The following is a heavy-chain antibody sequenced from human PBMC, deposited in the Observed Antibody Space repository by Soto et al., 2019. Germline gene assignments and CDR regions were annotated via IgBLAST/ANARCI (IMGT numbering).Heavy chain of an antibody. V-gene: IGHV2-5*02. CDR3: AHRVLRTVFGLVTTTAIYFDF. J-gene: IGHJ4*02. Sequence: QITLNESGPTVVRPTETLTLTCRFSGFSLTTSGVGVCWIRQSPGKAPEWLALIYWDDDKRYSASLKSRLTTTKDTSKNQVVLTVSDLDPTDTATYYCAHRVLRTVFGLVTTTAIYFDFWGQGTPVAGSS. D-gene: IGHD3-3*01. CDR1: GFSLTTSGVG. CDR2: IYWDDDK.